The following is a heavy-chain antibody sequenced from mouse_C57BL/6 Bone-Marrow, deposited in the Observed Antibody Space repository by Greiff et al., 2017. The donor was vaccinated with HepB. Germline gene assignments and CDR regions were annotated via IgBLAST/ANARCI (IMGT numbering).Heavy chain of an antibody. Sequence: QVQLKQPGAELVRPGSSVKLSCKASGYTFTSYWMDWVKQRPGQGLEWIGNIYPSDSETHYNQKFKDKATLTVDKSSSTAYMQLSSLTSEDSAVYYCAFYYYGSSPWYCDVWGTGTTVTVSS. D-gene: IGHD1-1*01. CDR2: IYPSDSET. J-gene: IGHJ1*03. V-gene: IGHV1-61*01. CDR1: GYTFTSYW. CDR3: AFYYYGSSPWYCDV.